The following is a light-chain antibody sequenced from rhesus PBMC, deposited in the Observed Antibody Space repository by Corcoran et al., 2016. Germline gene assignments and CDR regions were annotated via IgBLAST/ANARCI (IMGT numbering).Light chain of an antibody. CDR1: QGISSW. CDR3: QQYSSRPRT. CDR2: KAS. V-gene: IGKV1-22*01. Sequence: DIQMTQSPSSLSASVGDTVTITCRASQGISSWLAWYQQKPGKAPKLLIYKASSLQSGVPSRLCGSGSGTDFTLTISSLKSEDFATYYCQQYSSRPRTFGQGTKVEIK. J-gene: IGKJ1*01.